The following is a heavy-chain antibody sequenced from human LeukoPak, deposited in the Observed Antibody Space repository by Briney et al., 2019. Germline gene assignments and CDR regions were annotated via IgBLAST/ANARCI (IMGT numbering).Heavy chain of an antibody. D-gene: IGHD6-19*01. CDR1: GFTFSSYE. CDR3: ARQWLTPFDY. J-gene: IGHJ4*02. CDR2: ISTSGSTI. V-gene: IGHV3-48*03. Sequence: GGSLRLSCAASGFTFSSYEMNWVRQAPGKGLEWVSCISTSGSTIYYADSVKGRFTISRDNAKNSLYLQMNSLRAEDTAIYYCARQWLTPFDYWGQGTLVTVSS.